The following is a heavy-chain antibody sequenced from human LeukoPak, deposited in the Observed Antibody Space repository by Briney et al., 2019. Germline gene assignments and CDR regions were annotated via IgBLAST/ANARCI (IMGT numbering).Heavy chain of an antibody. CDR1: GYSSTNYW. V-gene: IGHV5-51*01. Sequence: GESLKISCKGYGYSSTNYWIGWVRQMPGKGLEWMGIIYPGDSETRYRPSFQGQATISVDKSISTAYVQWNNLKASDTAIYYCARLGRSRGGLDYWGQGTLVTVSS. CDR2: IYPGDSET. D-gene: IGHD2-15*01. J-gene: IGHJ4*02. CDR3: ARLGRSRGGLDY.